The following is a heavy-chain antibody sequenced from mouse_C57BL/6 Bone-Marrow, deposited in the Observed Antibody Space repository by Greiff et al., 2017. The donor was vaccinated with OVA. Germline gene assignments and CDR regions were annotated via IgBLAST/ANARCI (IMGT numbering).Heavy chain of an antibody. V-gene: IGHV1-69*01. J-gene: IGHJ3*01. CDR3: ARETAQATAWFAY. Sequence: QVHVKQPGAELVMPFASVTLSCKASGYTFTSYWMHWVTQRPGQGLVLIGDIDPSDSYTNYNQKFKGKSTLTVDQSSSTAYMQLSGLTSEDSAVYYCARETAQATAWFAYWGQGTLVTVSA. CDR2: IDPSDSYT. CDR1: GYTFTSYW. D-gene: IGHD3-2*02.